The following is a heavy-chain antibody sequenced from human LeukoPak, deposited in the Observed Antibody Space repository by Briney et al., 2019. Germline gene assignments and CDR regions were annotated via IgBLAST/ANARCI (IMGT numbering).Heavy chain of an antibody. CDR1: GGSISSYY. Sequence: TASETLSLTCTVSGGSISSYYWSWIRQPPGKGLEWSGYIYYSGSTNYNPSLKSRVTISVDTSKNQFSLKLSSVTAADTAVYYCARGNLDYYYYYMDVWGKGTTVTVSS. D-gene: IGHD1-7*01. V-gene: IGHV4-59*01. CDR3: ARGNLDYYYYYMDV. J-gene: IGHJ6*03. CDR2: IYYSGST.